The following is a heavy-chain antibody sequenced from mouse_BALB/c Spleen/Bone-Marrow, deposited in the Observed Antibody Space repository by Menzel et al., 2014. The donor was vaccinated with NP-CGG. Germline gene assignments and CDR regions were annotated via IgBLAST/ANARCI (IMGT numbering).Heavy chain of an antibody. CDR3: ARYYYGYYFDY. V-gene: IGHV14-3*02. Sequence: EVKLMESGAELVKPGASVKLSCTASGFNIKDTYMHWVKQRPEQGLEWIGRIDPANGNTKYDPKFQGKATITADTSSNTAYLQLSSLTSEDTAVYYCARYYYGYYFDYWGQGTTLTVSS. D-gene: IGHD1-2*01. J-gene: IGHJ2*01. CDR2: IDPANGNT. CDR1: GFNIKDTY.